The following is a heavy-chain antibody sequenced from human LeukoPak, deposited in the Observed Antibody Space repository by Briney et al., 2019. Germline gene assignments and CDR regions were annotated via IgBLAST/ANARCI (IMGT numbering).Heavy chain of an antibody. D-gene: IGHD1-7*01. V-gene: IGHV1-3*01. CDR2: INAGNGNT. J-gene: IGHJ3*01. CDR3: ARESWHYGTDAFDV. Sequence: ASMKVSCKASGYTFTTYTIHWVRQAPGQRLEWMGWINAGNGNTKYSQKFQGRVTITRDTSASTAYMELSSLRSEDTAVFYCARESWHYGTDAFDVWGQGTMVTVSS. CDR1: GYTFTTYT.